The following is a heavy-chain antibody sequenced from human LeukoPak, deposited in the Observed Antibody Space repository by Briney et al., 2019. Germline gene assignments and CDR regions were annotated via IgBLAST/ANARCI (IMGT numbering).Heavy chain of an antibody. CDR3: ARDVPSDYGDYFDY. V-gene: IGHV1-69*01. CDR1: GGTFSSYA. D-gene: IGHD4-17*01. J-gene: IGHJ4*02. CDR2: IIPIFGTA. Sequence: SVKVSCKASGGTFSSYAINWVRQAPGQGLEWMGGIIPIFGTANYAQKFQGRVTITADESTSTAYMELSSLRAEDTAVYYCARDVPSDYGDYFDYWGQGTLVTVSS.